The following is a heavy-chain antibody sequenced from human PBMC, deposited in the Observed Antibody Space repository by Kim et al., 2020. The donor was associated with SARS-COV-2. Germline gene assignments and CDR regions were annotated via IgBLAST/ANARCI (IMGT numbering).Heavy chain of an antibody. CDR2: ISSSGSTL. CDR3: ARCGYSSSWYVRRVYYFDY. V-gene: IGHV3-11*01. D-gene: IGHD6-13*01. Sequence: GGSLRLSCAASGFTFSDYYMSWIRQAPGKGLEWVSYISSSGSTLYYADSVKGRFTISRDNAKNSLYLQMNSLRAEDTAVYYCARCGYSSSWYVRRVYYFDYWGQGTLVTVSS. J-gene: IGHJ4*02. CDR1: GFTFSDYY.